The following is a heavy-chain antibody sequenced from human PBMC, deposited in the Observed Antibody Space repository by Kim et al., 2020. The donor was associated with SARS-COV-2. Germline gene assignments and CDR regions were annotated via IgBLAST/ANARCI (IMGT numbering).Heavy chain of an antibody. Sequence: GGSLRLSCAASGFTFSSYEMNWVRQAPGKGLEWVSYISSSGSTIYYADSVKGRFTISRDNAKNSLYLQMNSLRAEDTAVYYCARAGDYGDYGYWGQGTLVTVSS. CDR2: ISSSGSTI. CDR1: GFTFSSYE. V-gene: IGHV3-48*03. CDR3: ARAGDYGDYGY. D-gene: IGHD4-17*01. J-gene: IGHJ4*02.